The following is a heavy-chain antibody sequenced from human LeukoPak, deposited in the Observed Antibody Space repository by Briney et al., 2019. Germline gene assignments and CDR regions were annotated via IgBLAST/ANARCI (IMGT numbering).Heavy chain of an antibody. CDR3: ARDSIPGITMIVVVPTCYYYGMDV. D-gene: IGHD3-22*01. V-gene: IGHV3-30-3*01. J-gene: IGHJ6*02. CDR2: ISYDGSNK. CDR1: GFTFSSYA. Sequence: PGGSLRLSCAASGFTFSSYAMHWVRQAPGKGLEWVAVISYDGSNKYYADSVKGRFTISRDNSKNTLYLQMNSLRAEDTAVYYCARDSIPGITMIVVVPTCYYYGMDVWGQGTTVTVSS.